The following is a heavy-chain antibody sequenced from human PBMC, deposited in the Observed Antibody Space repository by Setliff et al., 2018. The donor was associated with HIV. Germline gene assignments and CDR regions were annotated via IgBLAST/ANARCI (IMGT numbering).Heavy chain of an antibody. Sequence: ASVKVSCKISGYTLTELSIHWVRQAPGKGLEWMANFDPEDGETFYAQKFQGRLTMTEDTSTDTAYMELSSLRSDDTAMYYCARDREAEGDAFDIWGQGTMVTVSS. D-gene: IGHD3-10*01. CDR1: GYTLTELS. J-gene: IGHJ3*02. CDR3: ARDREAEGDAFDI. CDR2: FDPEDGET. V-gene: IGHV1-24*01.